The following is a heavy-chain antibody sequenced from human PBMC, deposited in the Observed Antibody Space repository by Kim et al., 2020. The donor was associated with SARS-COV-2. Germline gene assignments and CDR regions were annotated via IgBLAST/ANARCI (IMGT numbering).Heavy chain of an antibody. CDR1: GGSFSGYY. CDR3: ARGRIAAAGKGDY. V-gene: IGHV4-34*01. CDR2: INHSGST. D-gene: IGHD6-13*01. Sequence: SETLSLTCAVYGGSFSGYYWSWIRQPPGKGLEWIGEINHSGSTNYNPSLKSRVTISVDTSKNQFSLKLSSVTAADTAVYYCARGRIAAAGKGDYWGQGTLVTVSS. J-gene: IGHJ4*02.